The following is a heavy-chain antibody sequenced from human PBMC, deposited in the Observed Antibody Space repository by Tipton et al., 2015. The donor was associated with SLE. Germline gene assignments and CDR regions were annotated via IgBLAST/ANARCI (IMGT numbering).Heavy chain of an antibody. V-gene: IGHV4-34*01. Sequence: TLSLTCAVYGGSFSGYYWSWIRQPPGKGLEWIGEISHSGSTNYNPSLKSRVTISVDTSKNQFSLNLSSVTAADTAVYYCARSPLEFYDFWNGYFDFWGQGTLITASS. D-gene: IGHD3-3*01. CDR1: GGSFSGYY. CDR3: ARSPLEFYDFWNGYFDF. J-gene: IGHJ4*02. CDR2: ISHSGST.